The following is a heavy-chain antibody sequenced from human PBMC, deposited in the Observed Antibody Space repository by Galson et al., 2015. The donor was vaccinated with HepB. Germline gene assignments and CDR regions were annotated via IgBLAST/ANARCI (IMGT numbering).Heavy chain of an antibody. D-gene: IGHD2-2*01. CDR3: ARRSRLYNWFDP. J-gene: IGHJ5*02. CDR1: GYNFAAYW. V-gene: IGHV5-51*03. CDR2: IYPGDSDT. Sequence: QSGAEVKKPGESLRISCKGSGYNFAAYWIAWVRQMPGKGLEWMGIIYPGDSDTRYSPSFQGQVTISADKSIGTAYLQWSSLKASDSAIYYCARRSRLYNWFDPWGQGTLVTASS.